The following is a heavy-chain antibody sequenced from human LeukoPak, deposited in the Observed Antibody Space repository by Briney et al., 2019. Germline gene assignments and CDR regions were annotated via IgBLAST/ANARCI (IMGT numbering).Heavy chain of an antibody. V-gene: IGHV1-46*01. J-gene: IGHJ4*02. Sequence: GASVKVSCKASGGTFSSYAISWVRQAPGQGLEWMGIINPSGGSTSYAQKFQGRVTMTRDTSTSTVYMELSSLRSEDTAVYYCAREGPSPRTGTLDYWGQGTLVTVSS. CDR2: INPSGGST. CDR1: GGTFSSYA. CDR3: AREGPSPRTGTLDY. D-gene: IGHD1-7*01.